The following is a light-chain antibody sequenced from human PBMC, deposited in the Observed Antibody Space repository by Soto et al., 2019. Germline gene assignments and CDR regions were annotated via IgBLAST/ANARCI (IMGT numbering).Light chain of an antibody. J-gene: IGKJ1*01. Sequence: IVMTQSPATLSVSPGERATLSCRASQSVSSGYLAWYQQKPGQAPRLLIYGASSRATGIPDRFSGSGSGTDFTLTISRLEPEDFAVYFCQQYGSSPRTFGQGTKVDI. V-gene: IGKV3-20*01. CDR2: GAS. CDR1: QSVSSGY. CDR3: QQYGSSPRT.